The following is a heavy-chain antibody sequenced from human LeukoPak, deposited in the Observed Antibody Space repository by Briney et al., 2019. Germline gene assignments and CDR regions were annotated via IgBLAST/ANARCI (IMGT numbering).Heavy chain of an antibody. Sequence: GGSLRLSCAASGFTVSSNYMSWVRQAPGKGLEWVSVIYSGGSTYYADSVKGRFTISRDNSKNTLYLQMNSLRAEDTAVYYCARYYDSSGYQSFFDYWGQGTLVTVSS. D-gene: IGHD3-22*01. CDR2: IYSGGST. CDR1: GFTVSSNY. J-gene: IGHJ4*02. CDR3: ARYYDSSGYQSFFDY. V-gene: IGHV3-66*01.